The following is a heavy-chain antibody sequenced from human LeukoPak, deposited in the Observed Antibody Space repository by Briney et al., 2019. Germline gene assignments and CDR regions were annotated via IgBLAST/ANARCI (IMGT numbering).Heavy chain of an antibody. V-gene: IGHV4-4*07. CDR3: AREPGAPTRAMDV. D-gene: IGHD3-10*01. Sequence: SETLSLTCTVSGGSISNYYWRWIRQPAGKGLEWIGYIYSSGTNNYHRSLNSRVTMSVDTSKNQFSLKLSSVTAADTAVYFCAREPGAPTRAMDVWGQGTTVTVSS. CDR1: GGSISNYY. CDR2: IYSSGTN. J-gene: IGHJ6*02.